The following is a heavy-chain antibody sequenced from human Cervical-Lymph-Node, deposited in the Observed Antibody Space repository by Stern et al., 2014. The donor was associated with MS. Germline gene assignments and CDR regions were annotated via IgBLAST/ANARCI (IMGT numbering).Heavy chain of an antibody. CDR3: ARGRNTIFGVVIPYYFDY. Sequence: QVQLVESGAEVKKPGSSVKVSCKASGGTFSSYAISWVRQAPGQGLEWMGGIIPIFGTANYAQKFQGRVTITADESTSTAYMELSSLRSEDTAVYYCARGRNTIFGVVIPYYFDYWGQGTLVTVSS. V-gene: IGHV1-69*01. J-gene: IGHJ4*02. CDR2: IIPIFGTA. CDR1: GGTFSSYA. D-gene: IGHD3-3*01.